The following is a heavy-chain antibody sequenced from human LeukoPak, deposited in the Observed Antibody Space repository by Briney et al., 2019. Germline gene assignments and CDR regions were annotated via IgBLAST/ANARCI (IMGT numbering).Heavy chain of an antibody. J-gene: IGHJ4*02. V-gene: IGHV1-69*05. D-gene: IGHD2-15*01. CDR2: IIPIFGTA. Sequence: SVKVSCKASGGTFSSYAISWVRQAPGQGLEWMGRIIPIFGTASYAQKFQGRVTITTDESTSTAYMELSSLRSEDTAVYYCARFHPSGYFDYWGQGTLVTVSS. CDR3: ARFHPSGYFDY. CDR1: GGTFSSYA.